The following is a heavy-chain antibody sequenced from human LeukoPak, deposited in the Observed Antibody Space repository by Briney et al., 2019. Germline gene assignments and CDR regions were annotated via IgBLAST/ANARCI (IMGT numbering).Heavy chain of an antibody. CDR2: ISSSGSTI. J-gene: IGHJ4*02. V-gene: IGHV3-48*03. Sequence: GGSLRLSCAASGLTFSNYEMNWVRQAPGKGLEWVSYISSSGSTIYYADSVKGRFTISRDNAKNSLDLQMSNLRAEDTAVYYCARDRGSWYWGQGTLVTVPS. CDR3: ARDRGSWY. D-gene: IGHD6-13*01. CDR1: GLTFSNYE.